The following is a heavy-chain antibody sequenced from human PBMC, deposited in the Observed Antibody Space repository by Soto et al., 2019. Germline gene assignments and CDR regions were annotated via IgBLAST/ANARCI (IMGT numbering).Heavy chain of an antibody. J-gene: IGHJ4*02. D-gene: IGHD6-19*01. CDR1: GYTFTSYA. Sequence: QVQLVQSGAEVKKPGASVKVSCKASGYTFTSYAMHWVRQAPGQSLEWMGWVNGGNGNTKYSQKFQDRVTMTRDTSASTAYMELSSLRSDDTAVYYCARGIAVAGNYWGQGTLVTVSS. CDR2: VNGGNGNT. CDR3: ARGIAVAGNY. V-gene: IGHV1-3*01.